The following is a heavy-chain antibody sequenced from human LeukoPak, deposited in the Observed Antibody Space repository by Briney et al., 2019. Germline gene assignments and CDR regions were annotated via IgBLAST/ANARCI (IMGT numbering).Heavy chain of an antibody. CDR2: INPNSGGT. CDR1: GGTFISYA. D-gene: IGHD4-17*01. CDR3: ARLPNYGDYSVDAFDI. J-gene: IGHJ3*02. V-gene: IGHV1-2*02. Sequence: ASVKVSCKASGGTFISYAISWVRQAPGQGLEWMGWINPNSGGTNYAQKFQGRVTMTGDTSISTAYMELSRLRSDDTAVYYCARLPNYGDYSVDAFDIWGQGTMVTVSS.